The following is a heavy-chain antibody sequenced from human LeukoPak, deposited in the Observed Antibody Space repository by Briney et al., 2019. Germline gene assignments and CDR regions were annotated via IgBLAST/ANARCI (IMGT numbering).Heavy chain of an antibody. D-gene: IGHD3-9*01. CDR3: SRGSYDILTGYSTLGEY. J-gene: IGHJ4*02. CDR1: GVSISSSTYY. CDR2: VYYTGST. Sequence: SETLSLTCTVSGVSISSSTYYWGWIRQPPGKGLEWIGSVYYTGSTYYNPSLKSRITILLDTSKNQISLKLSSVTAADTAVYYCSRGSYDILTGYSTLGEYWGQGTLVTVSS. V-gene: IGHV4-39*01.